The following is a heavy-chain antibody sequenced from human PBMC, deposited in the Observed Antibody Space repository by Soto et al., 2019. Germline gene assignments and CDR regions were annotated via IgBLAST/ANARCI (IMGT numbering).Heavy chain of an antibody. CDR2: IKSHTDGGTT. CDR1: GFTFNDAW. Sequence: EVRLVESRGGLVKPGGSLRLSCTASGFTFNDAWMTCIRQAPGKGLEWVGRIKSHTDGGTTDYAAPVKGRFIISRDDSKSTFYLQMNSLKTEDTAVHYCTTFYYDNEDYWGQGTLVTVSS. J-gene: IGHJ4*02. V-gene: IGHV3-15*01. CDR3: TTFYYDNEDY. D-gene: IGHD3-22*01.